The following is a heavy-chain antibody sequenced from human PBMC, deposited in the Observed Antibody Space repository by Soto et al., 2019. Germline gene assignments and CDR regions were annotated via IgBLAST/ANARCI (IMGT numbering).Heavy chain of an antibody. D-gene: IGHD5-12*01. V-gene: IGHV4-59*01. J-gene: IGHJ4*02. Sequence: SETLSLTCTVSGGSISSYYWSWIRQPPGKGLEWIGYIYYSGSTNYNPSLKSRVTISVDTSKNQFSLKLSSVTAADTAVYYCARAPHRDGYNLYFFDCWGQGTLVTVSS. CDR3: ARAPHRDGYNLYFFDC. CDR1: GGSISSYY. CDR2: IYYSGST.